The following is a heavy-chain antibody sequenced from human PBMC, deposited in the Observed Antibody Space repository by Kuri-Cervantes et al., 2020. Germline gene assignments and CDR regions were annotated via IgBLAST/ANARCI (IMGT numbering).Heavy chain of an antibody. V-gene: IGHV3-33*01. CDR3: ARDATVTAGYFDQ. CDR1: GFTFSNYG. D-gene: IGHD4-17*01. Sequence: GGSLRLSCAASGFTFSNYGMHWVRQAPGKGLEWVAVMWFDGSIKYYADSVRGRFTISRDDSKNTVYLHMNSLRAEDTAVYFCARDATVTAGYFDQWGQGTLVTVSS. CDR2: MWFDGSIK. J-gene: IGHJ4*02.